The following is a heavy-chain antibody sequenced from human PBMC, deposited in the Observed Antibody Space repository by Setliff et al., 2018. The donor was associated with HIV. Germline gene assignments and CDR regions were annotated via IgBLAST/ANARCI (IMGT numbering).Heavy chain of an antibody. CDR3: AYSGRQLRGPYFDF. V-gene: IGHV2-5*01. CDR2: IYWNNNK. CDR1: GLSLSSSGVG. D-gene: IGHD1-1*01. J-gene: IGHJ4*02. Sequence: SGPTLVNPTQTLTLTCTFSGLSLSSSGVGVGWIRQSPGKALEWLAFIYWNNNKHYSTSLKSRLTVTKDTSKNRVVFTMTDMDPVDTATYYCAYSGRQLRGPYFDFWGQGTPVTVSS.